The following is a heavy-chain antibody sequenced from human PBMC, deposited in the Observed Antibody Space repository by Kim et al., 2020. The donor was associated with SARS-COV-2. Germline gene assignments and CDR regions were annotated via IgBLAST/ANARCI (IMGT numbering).Heavy chain of an antibody. J-gene: IGHJ6*02. CDR3: AKEPGVVPAYYYYYYGMDV. V-gene: IGHV3-30*18. CDR1: GFTFSSYG. CDR2: ISYDGSNK. Sequence: GGSLRLSCAASGFTFSSYGMHWVRQAPGKGLEWVAVISYDGSNKYYADSVKGRFTISRDNSKNTLYLQMNSLRAEDTAVYYCAKEPGVVPAYYYYYYGMDVWGQGTTVTVSS. D-gene: IGHD2-2*01.